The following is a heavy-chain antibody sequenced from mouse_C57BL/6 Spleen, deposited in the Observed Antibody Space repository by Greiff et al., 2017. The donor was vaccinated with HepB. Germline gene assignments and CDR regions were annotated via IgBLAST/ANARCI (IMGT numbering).Heavy chain of an antibody. Sequence: QVQLKESGAELMKPGASVKLSCKATGYTFTGYWIEWVKQRPGHGLEWIGEILPGSGSTNYNEKFKGKATFTADTSSNTAYMQLSSLTTEDSAIYYCARGAYYSNYEYFDVWGTGTTVTVSS. CDR2: ILPGSGST. D-gene: IGHD2-5*01. CDR3: ARGAYYSNYEYFDV. CDR1: GYTFTGYW. V-gene: IGHV1-9*01. J-gene: IGHJ1*03.